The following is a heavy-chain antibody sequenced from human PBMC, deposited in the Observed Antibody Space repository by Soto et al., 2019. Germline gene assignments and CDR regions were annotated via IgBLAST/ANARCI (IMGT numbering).Heavy chain of an antibody. J-gene: IGHJ4*02. CDR3: ARGGSGRYEDVDY. Sequence: EVQLVESGGGLVQPGGSLRLSCAASGFTFSSYSMNWVRQAPGKGPEWGSSISTSSSYIHYADSVKGRFTSSRDNAKNSRYLPMNSLRAEDTAVFYCARGGSGRYEDVDYWGQGTLVTVSS. D-gene: IGHD6-19*01. CDR2: ISTSSSYI. V-gene: IGHV3-21*01. CDR1: GFTFSSYS.